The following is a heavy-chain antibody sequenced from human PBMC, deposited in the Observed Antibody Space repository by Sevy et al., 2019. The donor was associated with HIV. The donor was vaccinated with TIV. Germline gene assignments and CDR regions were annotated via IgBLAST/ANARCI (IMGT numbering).Heavy chain of an antibody. CDR3: AKEDFRGFDA. J-gene: IGHJ5*02. D-gene: IGHD6-25*01. V-gene: IGHV3-23*01. Sequence: GGSLRLSCVSSGFTFISHPMTWVRQAPGKGLEWVASISSSGGSTYYADSVKGRFTISRDNSKKMVDLQMNSLGVADTAVYFCAKEDFRGFDAWGQGTLVTVSS. CDR1: GFTFISHP. CDR2: ISSSGGST.